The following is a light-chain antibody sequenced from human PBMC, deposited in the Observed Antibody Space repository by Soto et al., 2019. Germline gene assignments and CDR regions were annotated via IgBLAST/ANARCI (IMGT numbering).Light chain of an antibody. CDR3: QQYNSWPPIT. CDR1: QSVRTK. CDR2: GAS. J-gene: IGKJ5*01. V-gene: IGKV3-15*01. Sequence: EIVMTQSPGTLSVSPGEGATLFCSSSQSVRTKLAWYQQRAGQAPRLLMYGASTRATGIPDRFSGSGSGTEFTLTISSLQSEDFAVYYCQQYNSWPPITFGQGTRLEIK.